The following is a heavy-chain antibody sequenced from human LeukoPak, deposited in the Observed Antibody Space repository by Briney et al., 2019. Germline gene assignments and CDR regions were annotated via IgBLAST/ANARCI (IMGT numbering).Heavy chain of an antibody. CDR3: ARGPTYDSSGYYFDAFDI. CDR2: IYYSGST. V-gene: IGHV4-59*01. CDR1: GNSISSYY. Sequence: SETLSLTCSVSGNSISSYYWSWIRQPPGKGLEWIGYIYYSGSTNYNPSLKSRVTISVDTSKNQFSLKLSSVTAADTAVYYCARGPTYDSSGYYFDAFDIWGQGTMVTVSS. J-gene: IGHJ3*02. D-gene: IGHD3-22*01.